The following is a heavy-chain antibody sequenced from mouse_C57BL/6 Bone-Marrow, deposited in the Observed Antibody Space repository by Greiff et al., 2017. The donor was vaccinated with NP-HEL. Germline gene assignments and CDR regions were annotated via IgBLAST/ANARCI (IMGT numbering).Heavy chain of an antibody. Sequence: EVKLMGSGEGLVKPGGSLKLSCAASGFTFSSYAMSWVRQTPEKRLEWVAYISSGGDYIYYADTVKGRFTISRDNARNTLYLQMSSLKSEDTAMYYCTREETIYYDYDGRLLAYWGQGTLVTVSA. CDR1: GFTFSSYA. J-gene: IGHJ3*01. V-gene: IGHV5-9-1*02. CDR2: ISSGGDYI. D-gene: IGHD2-4*01. CDR3: TREETIYYDYDGRLLAY.